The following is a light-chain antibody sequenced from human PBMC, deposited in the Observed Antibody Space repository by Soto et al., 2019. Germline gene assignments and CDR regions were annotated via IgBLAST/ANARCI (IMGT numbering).Light chain of an antibody. J-gene: IGLJ1*01. CDR1: SSDVGSYNR. Sequence: QSVLTQPPSVSGSPGQSVTISCTGTSSDVGSYNRVSWYQQPPGTAPKLMIYEVSNRPSGVPDRFSGSKSGNTASLTISGLQAEDEADYYCSLYTNNNNDVFGTGTKVTVL. CDR2: EVS. CDR3: SLYTNNNNDV. V-gene: IGLV2-18*01.